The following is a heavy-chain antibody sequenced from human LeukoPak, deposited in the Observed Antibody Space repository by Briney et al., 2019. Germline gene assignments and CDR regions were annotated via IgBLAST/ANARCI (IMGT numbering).Heavy chain of an antibody. D-gene: IGHD5-24*01. V-gene: IGHV1-69*13. CDR2: IIPIFGTA. CDR3: ARGSKEDGYPWGDY. J-gene: IGHJ4*02. Sequence: SVKVSCNASVGTFSSYAISWVRQAPGQGLEWMGGIIPIFGTANYAQKFQGRVTITADESTSTAYMELSSLRSEDTAVYYCARGSKEDGYPWGDYWGQGTLLTVSS. CDR1: VGTFSSYA.